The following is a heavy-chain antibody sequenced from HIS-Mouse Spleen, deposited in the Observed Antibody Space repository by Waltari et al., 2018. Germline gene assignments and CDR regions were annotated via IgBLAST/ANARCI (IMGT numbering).Heavy chain of an antibody. CDR3: AIYIAAAGFDY. CDR2: IYYSGST. V-gene: IGHV4-39*07. CDR1: GGSISSSSYY. Sequence: QLQLQESGPGLVKPSETLSLTCTVSGGSISSSSYYLGWIRQPPGKGLEWIGSIYYSGSTYYNPSLKSRVTISVDTSKNQFSLKLSSVTAADTAVYYCAIYIAAAGFDYWGQGTLVTVSS. J-gene: IGHJ4*02. D-gene: IGHD6-13*01.